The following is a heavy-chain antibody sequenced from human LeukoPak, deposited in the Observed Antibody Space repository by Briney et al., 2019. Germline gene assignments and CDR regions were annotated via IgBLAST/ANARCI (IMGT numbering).Heavy chain of an antibody. Sequence: RASVKVSCKASGYTFTSYGISWVRQAPGQGLEWMGWISAYNGNTNYAQKLQGRVAMTTDTSTSTAYMELRSLRSDDTAVYYCARDASSGLFDYWGQGTLVTVSS. CDR3: ARDASSGLFDY. V-gene: IGHV1-18*04. D-gene: IGHD6-25*01. CDR2: ISAYNGNT. CDR1: GYTFTSYG. J-gene: IGHJ4*02.